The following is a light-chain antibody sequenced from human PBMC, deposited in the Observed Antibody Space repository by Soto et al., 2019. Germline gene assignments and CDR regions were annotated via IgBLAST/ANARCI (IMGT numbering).Light chain of an antibody. CDR1: SSDIGSYKY. V-gene: IGLV2-8*01. Sequence: QSVLTQPPSASGSPGQSATISCTGSSSDIGSYKYVSWYQQHPGKAPKLIIYEVNERPSGVPDRFSGSKSGNTASLTVSGLQPEDEAEYYCSSFVATNNLRVFGTGTKLTVL. CDR2: EVN. J-gene: IGLJ1*01. CDR3: SSFVATNNLRV.